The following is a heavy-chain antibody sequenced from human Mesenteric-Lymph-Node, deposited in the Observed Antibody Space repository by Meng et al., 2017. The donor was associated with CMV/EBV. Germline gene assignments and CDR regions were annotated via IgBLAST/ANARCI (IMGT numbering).Heavy chain of an antibody. Sequence: QVQVKQWGAGLVKPSETLSLTCAVYGGSFSGYYWSWIRQPPGKGLEWIGEINHSGSTNYNPSLKSRVTISVDTSKNQFSLKLSSVTAADTAVYYCARHQRWLKSEGGFNYWGQGTLVTVSS. CDR2: INHSGST. J-gene: IGHJ4*02. V-gene: IGHV4-34*01. CDR1: GGSFSGYY. D-gene: IGHD4-23*01. CDR3: ARHQRWLKSEGGFNY.